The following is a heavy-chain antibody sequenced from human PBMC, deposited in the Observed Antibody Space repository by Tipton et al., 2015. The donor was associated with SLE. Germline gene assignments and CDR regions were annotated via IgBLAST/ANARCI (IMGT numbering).Heavy chain of an antibody. CDR2: IYHSGST. CDR3: ARGDYYDSSGFYAFDI. D-gene: IGHD3-22*01. J-gene: IGHJ3*02. Sequence: TLSLTCTVSGGSIRSDDYYWTWIRQHPGKGLEWIGSIYHSGSTYYNPSLKSRVTISVDTSKNQFSLKLSSVTAADTAVYYCARGDYYDSSGFYAFDIWGQGTMVTVSS. V-gene: IGHV4-39*07. CDR1: GGSIRSDDYY.